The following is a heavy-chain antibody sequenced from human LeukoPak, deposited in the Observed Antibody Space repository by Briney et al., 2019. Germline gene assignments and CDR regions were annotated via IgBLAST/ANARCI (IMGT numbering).Heavy chain of an antibody. CDR1: GGSFSGYY. V-gene: IGHV4-59*10. CDR3: ARHKDYYYSYMDF. CDR2: IYTSGST. Sequence: SETLSLTCAVYGGSFSGYYWSWIRQPAGKGLEWIGRIYTSGSTNYNPSLKSRVTISVDTSKNQFSLKLSSVTAADTAVYYCARHKDYYYSYMDFWGKGTTVTISS. J-gene: IGHJ6*03.